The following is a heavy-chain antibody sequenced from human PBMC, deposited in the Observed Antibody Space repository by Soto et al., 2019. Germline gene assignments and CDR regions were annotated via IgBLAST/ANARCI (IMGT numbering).Heavy chain of an antibody. D-gene: IGHD1-26*01. V-gene: IGHV4-59*08. J-gene: IGHJ4*02. CDR2: IYYSGDT. CDR1: GGSISSYY. Sequence: TSETLSLTCTVSGGSISSYYWSWIRQPPGKGLEWIGYIYYSGDTNSNPSLKSRVTISMDTSKNQFSLRLSSVTAADTAVYYCARHSGTYYDFDYWGQGTLVTVSS. CDR3: ARHSGTYYDFDY.